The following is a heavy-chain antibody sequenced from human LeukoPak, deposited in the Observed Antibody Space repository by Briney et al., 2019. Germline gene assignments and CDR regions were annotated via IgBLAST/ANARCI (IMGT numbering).Heavy chain of an antibody. J-gene: IGHJ4*02. CDR2: INSDGSST. CDR3: ARAYLTGYYKPIDY. D-gene: IGHD3-9*01. Sequence: GGSLGLSCAASGFTFSSYWMHWVRQAPGKGLVWVSRINSDGSSTSYADSVKGRFTISRDNAKNTLYLQMNSLRAEDTAVYYCARAYLTGYYKPIDYWGQGTLVTVSS. V-gene: IGHV3-74*01. CDR1: GFTFSSYW.